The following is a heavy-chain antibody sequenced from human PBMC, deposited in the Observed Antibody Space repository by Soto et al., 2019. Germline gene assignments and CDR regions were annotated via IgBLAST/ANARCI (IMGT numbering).Heavy chain of an antibody. CDR1: GGTFSSYG. J-gene: IGHJ4*02. Sequence: QVQLVQSGAEVKKPGSSVKVSCKASGGTFSSYGIGWVRQAPGQGLEWMGGSIPMFGTTDYAQKFQGRVTVTADESTSTAYMELSNLRSEDTAVYYCARVPPGYCSGGRCYSYYFDFWGQGTLVTVSS. CDR2: SIPMFGTT. D-gene: IGHD2-15*01. V-gene: IGHV1-69*01. CDR3: ARVPPGYCSGGRCYSYYFDF.